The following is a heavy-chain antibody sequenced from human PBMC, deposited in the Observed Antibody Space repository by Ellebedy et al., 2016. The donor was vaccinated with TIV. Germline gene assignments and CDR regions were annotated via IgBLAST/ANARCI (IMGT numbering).Heavy chain of an antibody. Sequence: GSLRLXCTVSGGSISSSSYYWGWIRQPPGKGLEWIGSIYYSGSTYYNPSLKSRVTISVDTSKNQFSLKLSSVTAADTAVYYCARHVRPPYYFDYWGQGTLVTVSS. CDR3: ARHVRPPYYFDY. D-gene: IGHD2/OR15-2a*01. CDR2: IYYSGST. J-gene: IGHJ4*02. CDR1: GGSISSSSYY. V-gene: IGHV4-39*01.